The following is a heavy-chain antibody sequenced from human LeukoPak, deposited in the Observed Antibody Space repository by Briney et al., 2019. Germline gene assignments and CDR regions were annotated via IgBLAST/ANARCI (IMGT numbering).Heavy chain of an antibody. CDR1: GYNFTSYW. CDR2: VDPSDSYT. V-gene: IGHV5-10-1*01. CDR3: ARLRDGSIDY. Sequence: GESLKISRKGSGYNFTSYWISWVRQMPGKGLEWVGRVDPSDSYTNYSPSFQGHVTISADKSITTAYLQWSSLKASDTAMYYCARLRDGSIDYWGQGTLVTVSS. J-gene: IGHJ4*02.